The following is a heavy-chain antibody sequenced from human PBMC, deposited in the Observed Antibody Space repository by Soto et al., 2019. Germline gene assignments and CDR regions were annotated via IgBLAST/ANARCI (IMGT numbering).Heavy chain of an antibody. D-gene: IGHD3-22*01. Sequence: GESLKISCKGSGYSFTSYWIGWVRQMPGKGLEWMGIIYPGDSDTRYSPSFQGQVTISADKSISTAYLQWGSLKASDTAMYYCARHVTPPPPYSYDSSGPTPPNDSFDIWGQGTMVTVSS. V-gene: IGHV5-51*01. CDR2: IYPGDSDT. CDR1: GYSFTSYW. CDR3: ARHVTPPPPYSYDSSGPTPPNDSFDI. J-gene: IGHJ3*02.